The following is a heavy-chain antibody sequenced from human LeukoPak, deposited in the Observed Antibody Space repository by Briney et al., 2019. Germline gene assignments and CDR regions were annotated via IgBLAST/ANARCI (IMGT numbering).Heavy chain of an antibody. CDR3: ARGVGSGSYYGIDY. D-gene: IGHD3-10*01. CDR1: GGSLSSYY. Sequence: SETLSLTCTVSGGSLSSYYWSWVRQPPGKGVEGIGYIYYSGSTNYNPSLTRRGTISVSPSNNPSSLQLSSVTAADPAVYYCARGVGSGSYYGIDYWGQGTLVTVSS. J-gene: IGHJ4*02. CDR2: IYYSGST. V-gene: IGHV4-59*12.